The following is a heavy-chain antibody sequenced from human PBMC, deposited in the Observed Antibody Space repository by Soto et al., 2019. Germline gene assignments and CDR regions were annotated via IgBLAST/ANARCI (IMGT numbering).Heavy chain of an antibody. J-gene: IGHJ6*02. CDR2: MYNTGST. V-gene: IGHV4-59*01. Sequence: QVQLQESGPGLVKPSETLSLTCTVSGGTISRYYWSWIRQPPGKGLEWIGYMYNTGSTVYNPFFKIRVPISVDTSMNQFSLTLNSVTAADTAVYYCARDLWGYCGTDCYPLDVWGQGTTVTVSS. CDR3: ARDLWGYCGTDCYPLDV. CDR1: GGTISRYY. D-gene: IGHD2-21*02.